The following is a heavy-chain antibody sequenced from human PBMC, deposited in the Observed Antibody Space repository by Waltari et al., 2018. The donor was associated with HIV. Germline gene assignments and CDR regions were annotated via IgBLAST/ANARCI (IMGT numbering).Heavy chain of an antibody. Sequence: EVQLVESGGGLVNPGGSLRLSCAASGFNFNTHNLKWARQSLGKGLEWVSSISSRSGYIYYADSVKGRFTISRDNAKNSLYLQMNSLRAEDTATYYCARERFLEWLLYTGGGIDYWGQGALVTVSS. CDR2: ISSRSGYI. V-gene: IGHV3-21*01. CDR1: GFNFNTHN. D-gene: IGHD3-3*01. CDR3: ARERFLEWLLYTGGGIDY. J-gene: IGHJ4*02.